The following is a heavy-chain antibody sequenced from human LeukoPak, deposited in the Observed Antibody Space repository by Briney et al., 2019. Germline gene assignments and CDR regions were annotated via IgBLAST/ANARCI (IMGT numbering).Heavy chain of an antibody. CDR3: ASSRIAAAGGFDY. J-gene: IGHJ4*02. CDR1: GDSFSSGAYY. V-gene: IGHV4-30-2*01. CDR2: IYHSGST. D-gene: IGHD6-13*01. Sequence: PSETLSLTCTVSGDSFSSGAYYWTWIRQPPGKGLEWIGYIYHSGSTYYNPSLKSRVTISVDRSKNQFSLKLSSVTAADTAVYYCASSRIAAAGGFDYWGQGTLVTVSS.